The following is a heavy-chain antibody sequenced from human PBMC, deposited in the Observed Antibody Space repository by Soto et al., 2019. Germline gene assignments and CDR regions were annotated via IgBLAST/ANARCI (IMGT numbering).Heavy chain of an antibody. V-gene: IGHV1-69*12. CDR1: GGTFSSYA. CDR3: XXXXXXXYGWVY. CDR2: IIPIFGTA. D-gene: IGHD5-18*01. Sequence: QVQLVQSGAEVKKPGSSVKVSCKASGGTFSSYAISWVRQAPGQGLEWMGGIIPIFGTANYAQKFQGRVTITADESTSTAYMEXXXLRSXXTAVYXCXXXXXXXYGWVYWGQGTLVTVSS. J-gene: IGHJ4*02.